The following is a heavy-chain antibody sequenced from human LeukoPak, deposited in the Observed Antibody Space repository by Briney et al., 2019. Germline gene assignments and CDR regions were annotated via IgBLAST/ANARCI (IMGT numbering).Heavy chain of an antibody. D-gene: IGHD6-25*01. CDR1: GLSFSSYE. Sequence: PGGSLRLSCAASGLSFSSYEMNWVRQAPGKGLEWVSYISGSGSIISYADSVKGRFSISRDNAKNSLFLLMNSLIAADTAIFYFATDSGHYYYGMDVWGQGTTVTVSS. J-gene: IGHJ6*02. CDR3: ATDSGHYYYGMDV. CDR2: ISGSGSII. V-gene: IGHV3-48*03.